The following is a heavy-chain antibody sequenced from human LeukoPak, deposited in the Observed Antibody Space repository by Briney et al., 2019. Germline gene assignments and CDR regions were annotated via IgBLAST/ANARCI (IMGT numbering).Heavy chain of an antibody. CDR3: ASADGSGYRYY. Sequence: GGSLRLSCVPSGLTVSSNYMSWVRQAPGKGLEWVSVTFSGGSTDYADSVKGRFTISRDNSKNTLYLQMNSLRVEDTAIYYCASADGSGYRYYWGQGTLVTVSS. CDR1: GLTVSSNY. D-gene: IGHD3-22*01. J-gene: IGHJ4*02. V-gene: IGHV3-66*01. CDR2: TFSGGST.